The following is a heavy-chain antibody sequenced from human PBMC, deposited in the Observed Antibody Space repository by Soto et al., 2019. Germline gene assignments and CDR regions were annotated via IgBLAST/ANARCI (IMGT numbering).Heavy chain of an antibody. CDR2: ISGSGAYT. Sequence: PGGSLRLSCAASGFAFSSYATSWVRQAPGKGLEWVSAISGSGAYTYYADSVKGRFTVSRDNSKNTLYLQMNSLRAEDTAIYYCAKDRNGYSGFGLDYWGHGTLVTV. D-gene: IGHD5-12*01. CDR3: AKDRNGYSGFGLDY. V-gene: IGHV3-23*01. CDR1: GFAFSSYA. J-gene: IGHJ4*01.